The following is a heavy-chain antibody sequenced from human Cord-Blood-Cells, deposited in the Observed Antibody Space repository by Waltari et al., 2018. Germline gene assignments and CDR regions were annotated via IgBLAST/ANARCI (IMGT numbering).Heavy chain of an antibody. D-gene: IGHD3-10*01. J-gene: IGHJ3*02. CDR2: IYTSGST. CDR3: ARSTYYYGSGSYYDAFDI. V-gene: IGHV4-61*09. CDR1: GVSLSSGSYY. Sequence: QVQLQESGPGLVKPSQTLSLTCTVSGVSLSSGSYYWSWTRQPAGKGLEWIGYIYTSGSTNYNPSLKSRVTISVDTSKNQFSLKLSSVTAADTAVYYCARSTYYYGSGSYYDAFDIWGQGTMVTVSS.